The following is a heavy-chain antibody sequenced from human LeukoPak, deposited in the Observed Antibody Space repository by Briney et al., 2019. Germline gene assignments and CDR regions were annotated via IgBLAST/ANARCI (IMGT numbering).Heavy chain of an antibody. CDR2: IYYSGST. Sequence: SETLSLTCTVSGGSVSSSYWSWIRQPPGKGLEWIGSIYYSGSTYYNPSLKSRVTISVDTSKNQFSLKLSSVTAADTAVYYCARVYYYDSSGYYGFDYWGQGTLVTVSS. CDR3: ARVYYYDSSGYYGFDY. V-gene: IGHV4-59*05. D-gene: IGHD3-22*01. CDR1: GGSVSSSY. J-gene: IGHJ4*02.